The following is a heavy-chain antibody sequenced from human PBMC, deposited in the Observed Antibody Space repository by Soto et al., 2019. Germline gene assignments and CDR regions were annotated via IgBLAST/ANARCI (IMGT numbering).Heavy chain of an antibody. CDR1: GGSMSTYY. CDR2: IYASGST. V-gene: IGHV4-59*12. CDR3: ARPHRYGMDV. J-gene: IGHJ6*02. Sequence: SETLSLTCTASGGSMSTYYWNWIRQPPGKGLESIGYIYASGSTNYNPSLKSRVTISVDTSKNQFSLKLSSVTAADTAVYYCARPHRYGMDVWGQGTTVTASS.